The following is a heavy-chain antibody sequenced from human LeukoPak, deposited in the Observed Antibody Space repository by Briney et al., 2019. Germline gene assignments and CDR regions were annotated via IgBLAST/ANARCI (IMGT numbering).Heavy chain of an antibody. Sequence: SETLSLTCTVSGGSIRSSSYYWSWIRQPAGKGLEWIGRIYTSGSTNYNPSLKSRVIISVDTSKNQFSLELSSVTAADTAVYYCAREDRYCSGGSCYSWGQGTLVTVSS. CDR3: AREDRYCSGGSCYS. V-gene: IGHV4-61*02. D-gene: IGHD2-15*01. CDR1: GGSIRSSSYY. J-gene: IGHJ4*02. CDR2: IYTSGST.